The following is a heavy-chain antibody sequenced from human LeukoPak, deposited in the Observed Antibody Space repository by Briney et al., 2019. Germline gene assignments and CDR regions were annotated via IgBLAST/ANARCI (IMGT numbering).Heavy chain of an antibody. CDR1: GFTFSTYA. CDR3: ARIPVAKTFDH. D-gene: IGHD6-19*01. CDR2: ISDDGGKK. V-gene: IGHV3-30-3*01. Sequence: GRSLRLSCAASGFTFSTYAMHWVRQAPGKGLEWVTVISDDGGKKYYGDSVKGRFTSSRDNSNNTLYLQMNSLRAEDTAVYYCARIPVAKTFDHWGQGTLVTVSS. J-gene: IGHJ5*02.